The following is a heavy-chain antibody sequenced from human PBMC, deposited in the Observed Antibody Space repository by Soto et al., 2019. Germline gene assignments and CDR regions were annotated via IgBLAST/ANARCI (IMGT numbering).Heavy chain of an antibody. J-gene: IGHJ4*02. CDR2: IKQDGSEK. V-gene: IGHV3-7*04. D-gene: IGHD3-22*01. Sequence: EVQLVESGGGLVQPGGSLRLSCAASGFTFSSYWMSWVRQAPGKGLEWVANIKQDGSEKYYVDSVKGRFTISRDNAKKSLYLQMNSLRAEVTAVYYCARARADYYDSSGYPLGYWGQGTLVTVSS. CDR1: GFTFSSYW. CDR3: ARARADYYDSSGYPLGY.